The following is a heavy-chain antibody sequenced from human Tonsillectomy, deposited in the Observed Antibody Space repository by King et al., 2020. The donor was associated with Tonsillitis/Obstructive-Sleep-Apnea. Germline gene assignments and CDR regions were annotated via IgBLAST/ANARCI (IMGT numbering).Heavy chain of an antibody. J-gene: IGHJ4*02. D-gene: IGHD6-19*01. V-gene: IGHV3-7*04. CDR1: GFTFSIYW. CDR3: ARDDGIAVPGGDY. CDR2: IKEDGSEK. Sequence: VQLVESGGGLVQPGGSLRLSCAASGFTFSIYWMSWVRQAPGKGLEWVANIKEDGSEKYYVDSVKGRFTISRDNAKKTLYLQMNTLRAEDTAVYYCARDDGIAVPGGDYWGQGTLVIVSS.